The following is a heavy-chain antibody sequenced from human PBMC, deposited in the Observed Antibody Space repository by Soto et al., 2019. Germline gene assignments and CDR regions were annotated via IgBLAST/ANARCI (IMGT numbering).Heavy chain of an antibody. CDR3: ATEPIYYNDGSGYYPLGH. J-gene: IGHJ4*02. Sequence: QVQLVQSGAEVKKPGASVKVSGKASGYSFATYGFSWVRQAPGQGLECVGWISAHNGDTHYSQKFQGRVTLTTDTSTNTGYMELRSLTSDDTAVYFCATEPIYYNDGSGYYPLGHWGQGTLVTVSS. V-gene: IGHV1-18*04. CDR1: GYSFATYG. CDR2: ISAHNGDT. D-gene: IGHD3-22*01.